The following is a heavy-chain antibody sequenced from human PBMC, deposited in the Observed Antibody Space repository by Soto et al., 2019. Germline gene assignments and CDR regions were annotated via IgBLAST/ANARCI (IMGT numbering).Heavy chain of an antibody. D-gene: IGHD1-26*01. Sequence: QVQLVQSGAEVKKPGASVKVSCKASGYTFTSYGISWVRQAPGQGLEWMGWMNPNSGNTGYAQKFQGRVTMTRNTSISTAYMELSSLRSEDTAVYYCARGRGSYLPYYYYGMDVWGQGTTVTVSS. CDR2: MNPNSGNT. V-gene: IGHV1-8*02. CDR1: GYTFTSYG. J-gene: IGHJ6*02. CDR3: ARGRGSYLPYYYYGMDV.